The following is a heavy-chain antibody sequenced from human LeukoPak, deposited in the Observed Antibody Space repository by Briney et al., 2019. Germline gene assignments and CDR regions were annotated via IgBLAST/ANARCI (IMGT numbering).Heavy chain of an antibody. J-gene: IGHJ5*02. CDR2: ISGSGGST. V-gene: IGHV3-23*01. CDR1: GFTFSSYA. Sequence: GGSLRLSCAASGFTFSSYAMSWVRQAPGKGLEWVSAISGSGGSTYYADSVKGRFTISRDYSKNTLYLQMNSLRTEETAVYYCAKGPAMVRGTFDPWGQGTLVTVSS. CDR3: AKGPAMVRGTFDP. D-gene: IGHD3-10*01.